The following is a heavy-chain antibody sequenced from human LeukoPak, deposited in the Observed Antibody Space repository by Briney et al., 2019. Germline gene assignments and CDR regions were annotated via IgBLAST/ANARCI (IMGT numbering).Heavy chain of an antibody. CDR3: AKDMLYYGSGSPFDY. CDR1: GFTFDDYA. D-gene: IGHD3-10*01. CDR2: ISWNSGSI. V-gene: IGHV3-9*01. J-gene: IGHJ4*02. Sequence: PGGSLRLSCAASGFTFDDYAMHWVRQAPGKGLEWVSGISWNSGSIGYADSVKGRFTISRDNAKNSLYLQMNSLRAEDTALYYCAKDMLYYGSGSPFDYWGQGTLVTVSS.